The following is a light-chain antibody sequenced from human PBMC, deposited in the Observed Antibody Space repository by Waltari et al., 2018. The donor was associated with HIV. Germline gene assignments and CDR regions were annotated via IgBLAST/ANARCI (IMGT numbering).Light chain of an antibody. CDR2: NNN. J-gene: IGLJ1*01. Sequence: QSVLTQPPSASGTPGQRVTISCSGSSSKIGTKTGSWYQQVPGTAPKLLIYNNNHRPSGVPDRFSGSKSGTSASLAISGLQSEDEADYYCAACDDSLNGYVFGTGTKVTVL. V-gene: IGLV1-44*01. CDR3: AACDDSLNGYV. CDR1: SSKIGTKT.